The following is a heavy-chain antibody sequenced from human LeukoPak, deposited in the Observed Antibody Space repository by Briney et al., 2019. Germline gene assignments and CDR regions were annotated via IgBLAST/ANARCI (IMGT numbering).Heavy chain of an antibody. D-gene: IGHD6-6*01. Sequence: GGSLRLSCAASGFTFSSYWMSWVRQAPGKGREWVANIKRDGSEKYYLDSVKGRFTISRDNAKNSLYLQMNSLRAEDTAVYYCASPAKYSDTWYFDYWGQGTLVTVSS. V-gene: IGHV3-7*01. CDR3: ASPAKYSDTWYFDY. J-gene: IGHJ4*02. CDR1: GFTFSSYW. CDR2: IKRDGSEK.